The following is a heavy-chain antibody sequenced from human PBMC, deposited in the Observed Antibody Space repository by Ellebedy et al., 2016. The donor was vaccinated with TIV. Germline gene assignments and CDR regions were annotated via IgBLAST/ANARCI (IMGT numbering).Heavy chain of an antibody. V-gene: IGHV4-39*01. D-gene: IGHD1-26*01. Sequence: GSLRLXCTVSGGSISGSTYYWGWIRQPPGKGLDWIGSFYFSGNTYYNPSLKSRVTISVDTSKNQLFLNLTSVTATDTAVYYCVRRLGARPPSDWGQGTLVTVSS. CDR2: FYFSGNT. CDR3: VRRLGARPPSD. CDR1: GGSISGSTYY. J-gene: IGHJ4*02.